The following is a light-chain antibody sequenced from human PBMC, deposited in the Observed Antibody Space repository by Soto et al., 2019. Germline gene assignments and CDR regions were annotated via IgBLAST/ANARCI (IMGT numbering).Light chain of an antibody. Sequence: QSALTQPPSVSGSPGQSFTISCTGTSXDLASYNRVSWYQRPPGTGPKLVIYEVSNRPSGIPDRFSGSKSGNTASLTIPGLQAEDEAEYYCNSYTTGSTYVFGTGTKVTVL. CDR1: SXDLASYNR. CDR2: EVS. V-gene: IGLV2-18*02. J-gene: IGLJ1*01. CDR3: NSYTTGSTYV.